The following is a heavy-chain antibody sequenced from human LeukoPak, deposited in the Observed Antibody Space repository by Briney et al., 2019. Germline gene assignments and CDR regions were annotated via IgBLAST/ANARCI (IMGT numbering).Heavy chain of an antibody. V-gene: IGHV3-23*01. CDR1: GFTFSSYA. J-gene: IGHJ3*02. D-gene: IGHD6-13*01. Sequence: GGSLRLYCAASGFTFSSYAMSWVRQAPGKGLEWVSAISGSGGSTYYADSVKGRFTISRDNSKNTLYLQMNNLRAEDTAVYYCAKDLGGSSWSHDAFDIWGQGTMVTVSS. CDR3: AKDLGGSSWSHDAFDI. CDR2: ISGSGGST.